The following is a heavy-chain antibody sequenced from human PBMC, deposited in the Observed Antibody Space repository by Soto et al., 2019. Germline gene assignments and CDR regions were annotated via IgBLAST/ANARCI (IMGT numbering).Heavy chain of an antibody. V-gene: IGHV4-30-2*01. Sequence: SETLSLTCAVSGGSISSGGYSWSWVRQPPGKGLEWIGYIYHSGNTYYNPSLKSRVTIPVGRSKNQFSLKLSSVTAADTAVYYCARCCYYDSSGYYYPNWFDPWGQGPRSPSPQ. D-gene: IGHD3-22*01. CDR2: IYHSGNT. J-gene: IGHJ5*02. CDR1: GGSISSGGYS. CDR3: ARCCYYDSSGYYYPNWFDP.